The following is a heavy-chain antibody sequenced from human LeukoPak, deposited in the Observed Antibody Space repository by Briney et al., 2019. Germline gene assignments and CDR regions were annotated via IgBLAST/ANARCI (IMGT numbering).Heavy chain of an antibody. Sequence: PGGSLRLSCAASGFTFSDYGIHWVRQAPGKGLEWVTFIQYDGRNKYYADSVKGRFTISRDNSKNTVYLQMNSLKVEDTAAYYCAKVQTYELDYWGQGTLVSVSS. CDR2: IQYDGRNK. CDR1: GFTFSDYG. V-gene: IGHV3-30*02. D-gene: IGHD5-12*01. CDR3: AKVQTYELDY. J-gene: IGHJ4*02.